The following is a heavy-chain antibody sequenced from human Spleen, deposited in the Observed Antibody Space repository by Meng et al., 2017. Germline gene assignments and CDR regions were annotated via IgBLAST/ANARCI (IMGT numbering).Heavy chain of an antibody. CDR2: INPNNGGT. CDR1: GYTLTSYA. J-gene: IGHJ4*02. V-gene: IGHV1-2*02. Sequence: QVQLVQSGSELRKPGASVKVSCKASGYTLTSYAINWLRQAPGQGLEWMGWINPNNGGTNYAQKFQGRVTMTRDTSISTAYMDLSGLTSDDTAVYYCARYYYGSGSYPKWGQGTLVTVSS. CDR3: ARYYYGSGSYPK. D-gene: IGHD3-10*01.